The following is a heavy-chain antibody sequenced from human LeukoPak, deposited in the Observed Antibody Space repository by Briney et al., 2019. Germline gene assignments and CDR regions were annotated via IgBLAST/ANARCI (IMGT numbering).Heavy chain of an antibody. J-gene: IGHJ4*02. CDR3: ARDGGSGWSSAFLDH. D-gene: IGHD6-19*01. CDR1: GFTFSSYG. CDR2: ISSSSSTI. Sequence: PGGSLRLSCAASGFTFSSYGMNWVRQAPGKGLEWVSYISSSSSTIYYADSVKGRFTISRDNAKNSLYLQMSSLRAEDTAVYYCARDGGSGWSSAFLDHWGQGTLVTVSS. V-gene: IGHV3-48*01.